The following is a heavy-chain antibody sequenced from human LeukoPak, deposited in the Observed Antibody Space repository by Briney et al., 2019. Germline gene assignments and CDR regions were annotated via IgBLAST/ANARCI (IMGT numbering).Heavy chain of an antibody. CDR2: IKQDGSEK. Sequence: PGGSLRLSCAASGFTFRTYRMSWVRQAPGKGLEWVAKIKQDGSEKCYVDSVKGRFTISRDNAENSLFLQMNSLRAEDTPVYYCVKRGGEPSYSGGGYFDYWGQGTLVTVSS. V-gene: IGHV3-7*03. D-gene: IGHD1-26*01. J-gene: IGHJ4*02. CDR3: VKRGGEPSYSGGGYFDY. CDR1: GFTFRTYR.